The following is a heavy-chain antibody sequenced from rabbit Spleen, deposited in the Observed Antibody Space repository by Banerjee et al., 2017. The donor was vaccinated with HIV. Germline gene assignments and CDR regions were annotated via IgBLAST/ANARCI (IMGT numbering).Heavy chain of an antibody. Sequence: QEQLVESGGGLVRPEGSLKLSCTASGFSFSNKAVMCWVRQAPGKGLQWIACINAVTGKAVYATWAKGRFTCSKTSSTTVTLQMTSLTVADTATYFCARDTASSFSSYGMDLWGQGTLVTVS. J-gene: IGHJ6*01. CDR2: INAVTGKA. D-gene: IGHD6-1*01. CDR3: ARDTASSFSSYGMDL. V-gene: IGHV1S45*01. CDR1: GFSFSNKAV.